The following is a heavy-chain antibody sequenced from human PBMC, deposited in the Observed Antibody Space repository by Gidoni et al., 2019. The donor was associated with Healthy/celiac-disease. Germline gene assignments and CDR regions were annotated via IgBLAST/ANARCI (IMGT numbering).Heavy chain of an antibody. J-gene: IGHJ4*02. D-gene: IGHD1-26*01. CDR3: ARGLGGALDY. CDR1: GGSFSGYY. Sequence: QVQLQQWGAGLLKPSETLSLTCAVSGGSFSGYYWSWIRQPPGKGLEWIGEINHSGSTNYNPSLKSRVTISVDTSKNQFSLKLSSVTAADTAVYYCARGLGGALDYWGQGTLVTVSS. CDR2: INHSGST. V-gene: IGHV4-34*01.